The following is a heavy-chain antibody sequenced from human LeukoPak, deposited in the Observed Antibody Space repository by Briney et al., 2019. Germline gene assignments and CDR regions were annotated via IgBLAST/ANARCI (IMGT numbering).Heavy chain of an antibody. V-gene: IGHV4-38-2*02. CDR2: IYHSGST. CDR3: ARSFIAAAVGG. J-gene: IGHJ4*02. D-gene: IGHD6-13*01. Sequence: SETLSLTCTVSGYSISSGYYWGWIRQPPGKGLEWIGSIYHSGSTYYNPSLKSRVTISVDTSKNQFSLKLSSVTAADTAVYYCARSFIAAAVGGWGQGTLVTVSS. CDR1: GYSISSGYY.